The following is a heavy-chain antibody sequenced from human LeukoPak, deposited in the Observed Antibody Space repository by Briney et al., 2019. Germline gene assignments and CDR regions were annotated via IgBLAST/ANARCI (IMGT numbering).Heavy chain of an antibody. CDR3: ARASGSNYYYYMDV. V-gene: IGHV3-30*04. D-gene: IGHD2-15*01. CDR2: ISYDGSNK. CDR1: GFTFSSYA. J-gene: IGHJ6*03. Sequence: PGGSLRLSCAASGFTFSSYAMHWVRQAPGKGLEWVAVISYDGSNKYYADSVKGRFTISRDNSKNTLYLQMNSLRAEDTAVYYCARASGSNYYYYMDVWGKGTTVTVSS.